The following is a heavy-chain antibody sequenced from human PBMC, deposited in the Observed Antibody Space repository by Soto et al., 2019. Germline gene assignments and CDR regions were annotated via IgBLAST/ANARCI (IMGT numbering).Heavy chain of an antibody. V-gene: IGHV4-30-4*01. Sequence: QVQLQESGPGLVKPSQTLSLTCTVSGGSISSGDYYWSWIRQPPGKGLEWIGYIYYSGSTYYNPSLKSRVTISVDTSKNQFSLKLSSVTAADTAVYYCARGVVLVPAAAYNWFDPWGQGTLVTVSS. J-gene: IGHJ5*02. CDR2: IYYSGST. CDR1: GGSISSGDYY. D-gene: IGHD2-2*01. CDR3: ARGVVLVPAAAYNWFDP.